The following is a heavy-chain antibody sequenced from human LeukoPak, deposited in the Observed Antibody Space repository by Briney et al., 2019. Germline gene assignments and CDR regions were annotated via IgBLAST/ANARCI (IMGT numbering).Heavy chain of an antibody. Sequence: SETLSLTCTVSDGSMSSYYWSWIRQPAEKGREWIGRIYTSGATNYNHSLESRVTMSVDTSKNQFSLKLSSVTAADTAVYYCARAYAKWAFDVWGQGTMVTVSS. V-gene: IGHV4-4*07. J-gene: IGHJ3*01. D-gene: IGHD2-2*01. CDR3: ARAYAKWAFDV. CDR2: IYTSGAT. CDR1: DGSMSSYY.